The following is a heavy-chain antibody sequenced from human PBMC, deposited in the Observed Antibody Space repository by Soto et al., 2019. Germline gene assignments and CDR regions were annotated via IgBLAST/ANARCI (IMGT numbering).Heavy chain of an antibody. CDR2: INPATGYT. CDR1: GHALSHNY. V-gene: IGHV1-2*02. D-gene: IGHD1-1*01. J-gene: IGHJ4*02. Sequence: QVQLVQSGAGVQEPGASVSLSCKASGHALSHNYVHWVRQAPGQGLEWMGFINPATGYTVSAQKFQGRVTLTRDTSMTTFYMELSSLTSDDTAIYFCTKETGGFEFWGQGALVAVS. CDR3: TKETGGFEF.